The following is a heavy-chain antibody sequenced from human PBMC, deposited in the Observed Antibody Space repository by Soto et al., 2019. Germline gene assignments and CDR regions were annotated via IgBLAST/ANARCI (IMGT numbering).Heavy chain of an antibody. Sequence: GASVKVSCKASGYTFTSYYMHWVRQAPGQGLEWMGRINPSGGSTSYAQKLQGRVTMTTDTSTSTVYMEMRSLRSEDTGVYYCARGGSGNYGYMDVWGRGTTVTVSS. V-gene: IGHV1-46*01. CDR3: ARGGSGNYGYMDV. CDR2: INPSGGST. CDR1: GYTFTSYY. D-gene: IGHD3-10*01. J-gene: IGHJ6*03.